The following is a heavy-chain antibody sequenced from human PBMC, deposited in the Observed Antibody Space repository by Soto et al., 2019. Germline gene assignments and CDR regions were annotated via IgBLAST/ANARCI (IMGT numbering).Heavy chain of an antibody. J-gene: IGHJ4*02. CDR1: GYTFTSYA. V-gene: IGHV1-3*05. CDR3: ARSSVVVTALDY. Sequence: QVKLVQSGAEEKKPGASVKVSCKASGYTFTSYAMHWVRQAPGQRLEWMGWINAGNGNTKYSQKFQGRVTITGDTSASTAYMELSSLRSEDTAVYYCARSSVVVTALDYWGQGTLVTVSS. D-gene: IGHD2-21*02. CDR2: INAGNGNT.